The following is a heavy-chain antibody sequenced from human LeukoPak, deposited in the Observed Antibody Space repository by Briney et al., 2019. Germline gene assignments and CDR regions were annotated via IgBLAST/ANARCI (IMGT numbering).Heavy chain of an antibody. CDR1: GFTFSSYS. J-gene: IGHJ4*02. V-gene: IGHV3-48*01. Sequence: GGSLRLSCAASGFTFSSYSMNWVRQAPGKGLEWVSYISSSSTIYYADSVKGRFTISRDNAKNSLYLQMNSLRAEDTAVYYCARDPYDFWSGYYDYWGQGTLVTVSS. CDR2: ISSSSTI. D-gene: IGHD3-3*01. CDR3: ARDPYDFWSGYYDY.